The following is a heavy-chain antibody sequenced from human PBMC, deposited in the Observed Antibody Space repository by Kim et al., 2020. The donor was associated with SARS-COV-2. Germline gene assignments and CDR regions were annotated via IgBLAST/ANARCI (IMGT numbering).Heavy chain of an antibody. J-gene: IGHJ3*02. CDR3: AREKPAAASWAFDI. D-gene: IGHD6-13*01. V-gene: IGHV1-3*01. Sequence: YSLKFQGRVTFTRDTSASTDYMELGNLRSEDTAVYYCAREKPAAASWAFDIWGQGTMVTVSS.